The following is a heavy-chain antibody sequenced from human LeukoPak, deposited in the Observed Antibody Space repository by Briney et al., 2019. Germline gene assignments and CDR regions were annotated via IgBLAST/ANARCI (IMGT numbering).Heavy chain of an antibody. CDR2: INPNSGGT. Sequence: ASVKVSCKASGYTFTGYYMHWARQAPGQGLEWMGWINPNSGGTNYAQKFQGRVTMTRDTSISTAYMELSRLRSDDTAVYYCATAIGIAAPYYYYYMDVWGKGTTVTVSS. D-gene: IGHD6-6*01. CDR3: ATAIGIAAPYYYYYMDV. V-gene: IGHV1-2*02. J-gene: IGHJ6*03. CDR1: GYTFTGYY.